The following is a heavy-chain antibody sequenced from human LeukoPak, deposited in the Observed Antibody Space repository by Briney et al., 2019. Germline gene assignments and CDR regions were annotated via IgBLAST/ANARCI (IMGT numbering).Heavy chain of an antibody. V-gene: IGHV3-33*01. Sequence: GRSLRLSCAASGFTFISYGMHWVRQAPGKGLEWVAVVWYDGNNKYYVDSVKGRFTISRDNSKSTLYLQMNSLRAEDTAMYYCARSRQIYDAIDIWGQGTMVTVSS. D-gene: IGHD2-2*01. CDR3: ARSRQIYDAIDI. J-gene: IGHJ3*02. CDR2: VWYDGNNK. CDR1: GFTFISYG.